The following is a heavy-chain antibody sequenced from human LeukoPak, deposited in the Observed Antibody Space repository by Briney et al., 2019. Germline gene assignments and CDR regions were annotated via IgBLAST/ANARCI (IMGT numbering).Heavy chain of an antibody. D-gene: IGHD4-11*01. CDR1: GGTFSSYA. CDR2: IIPIFGTA. J-gene: IGHJ6*03. Sequence: VASVKVSCKASGGTFSSYAISWVRQAPGQGLEWMGGIIPIFGTANYAQKFQGRVTITADKSTSTAYMELSSLRSEDTAVYYCASSGGDSNWGYYMDVWGKGTTVTVSS. CDR3: ASSGGDSNWGYYMDV. V-gene: IGHV1-69*06.